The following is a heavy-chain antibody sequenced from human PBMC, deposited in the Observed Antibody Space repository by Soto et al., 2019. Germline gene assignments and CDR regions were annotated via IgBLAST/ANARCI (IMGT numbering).Heavy chain of an antibody. CDR2: ISAYNGNT. CDR1: GYTFTSYG. V-gene: IGHV1-18*01. J-gene: IGHJ4*02. Sequence: XSVKVSCKASGYTFTSYGISLVRQAPGQGLEWMGWISAYNGNTNYAQKLQGRVTMTTDTSTSTAYMELRRMRSDDTAVYYCARDQIQLWPLDYWGQGTLVTVSS. D-gene: IGHD5-18*01. CDR3: ARDQIQLWPLDY.